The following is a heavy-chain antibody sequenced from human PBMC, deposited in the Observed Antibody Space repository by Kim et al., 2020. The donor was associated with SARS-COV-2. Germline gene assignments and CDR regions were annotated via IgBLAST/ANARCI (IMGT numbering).Heavy chain of an antibody. Sequence: ASVKVSCKASGFTFTDYYMHWVRQAPGQGLAWMGWINAKSGDRNSAQKFQGSVTMTRDTSTRTIYIEVRRLTSDDTAVYYCAREGRYGRSDLAAFDVWGQGAMVTVST. CDR1: GFTFTDYY. CDR3: AREGRYGRSDLAAFDV. V-gene: IGHV1-2*02. D-gene: IGHD5-18*01. J-gene: IGHJ3*01. CDR2: INAKSGDR.